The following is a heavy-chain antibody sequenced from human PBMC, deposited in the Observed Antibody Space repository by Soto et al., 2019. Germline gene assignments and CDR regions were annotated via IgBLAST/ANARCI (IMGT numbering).Heavy chain of an antibody. CDR2: ISAYNGNT. Sequence: ASVKVSCKASGYTFSSYGISWVRQAPGQGLEWMRWISAYNGNTNYAQKLQGRVTMTTDTSTSTAYMELRSLRSDDTAVYYCARSTMVRGVTLVGFDPWGQGTLVTVSS. D-gene: IGHD3-10*01. J-gene: IGHJ5*02. CDR3: ARSTMVRGVTLVGFDP. CDR1: GYTFSSYG. V-gene: IGHV1-18*01.